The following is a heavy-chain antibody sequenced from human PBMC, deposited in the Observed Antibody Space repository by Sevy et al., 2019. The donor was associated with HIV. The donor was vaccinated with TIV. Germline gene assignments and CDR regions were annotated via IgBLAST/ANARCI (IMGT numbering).Heavy chain of an antibody. Sequence: GGSLRLSCAASGFTFSSYWMSWVRQAPGKGLEWVANIKQDGSEKYYVDSVKGRFTISRDNAKNSLYLQMNSLRAEDTAVYYGARVFPYDSSGYPPYFQHWGQGTLVTVSS. CDR2: IKQDGSEK. V-gene: IGHV3-7*01. CDR1: GFTFSSYW. D-gene: IGHD3-22*01. J-gene: IGHJ1*01. CDR3: ARVFPYDSSGYPPYFQH.